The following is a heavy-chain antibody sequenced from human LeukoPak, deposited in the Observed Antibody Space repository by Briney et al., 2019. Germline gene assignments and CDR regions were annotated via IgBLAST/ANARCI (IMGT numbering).Heavy chain of an antibody. CDR1: GFTFSSYS. Sequence: PGGSLRLSCAASGFTFSSYSMNWVRQAPGKELEWVSSISSSRSYIYYADSVKGRFTISRDNAKNSLYLQMNNLRAEDTAMYYCARDREEVLWFGELSIHYYMDVWGKGTTVTISS. D-gene: IGHD3-10*01. CDR2: ISSSRSYI. J-gene: IGHJ6*03. V-gene: IGHV3-21*01. CDR3: ARDREEVLWFGELSIHYYMDV.